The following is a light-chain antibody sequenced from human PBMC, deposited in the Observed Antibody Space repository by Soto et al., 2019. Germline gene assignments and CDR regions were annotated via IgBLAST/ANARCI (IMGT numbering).Light chain of an antibody. CDR1: QSVYFSY. CDR3: QQYGSSPYT. Sequence: EIVLTQSPGSLSLSPGERATLSCRASQSVYFSYLAWYQQKSGQAPRLLIHGAISRAAGIPDRFSGSDSVRDFTLIINGVTPEGSAVYYCQQYGSSPYTFGRGTRLEI. CDR2: GAI. J-gene: IGKJ5*01. V-gene: IGKV3-20*01.